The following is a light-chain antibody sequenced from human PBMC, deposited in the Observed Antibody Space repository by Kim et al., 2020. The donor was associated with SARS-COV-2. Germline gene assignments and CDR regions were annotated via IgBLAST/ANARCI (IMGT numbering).Light chain of an antibody. V-gene: IGLV3-19*01. CDR1: SLRSYY. CDR2: GKN. CDR3: NSRDSSSNLHVV. J-gene: IGLJ2*01. Sequence: SSELTQDPAVSVALGQTVRITCQGDSLRSYYASWYQQKPGQAPVLVIYGKNNRPSGIPDRFSGSSSGNTASLTITGAQAEDEADYYCNSRDSSSNLHVVF.